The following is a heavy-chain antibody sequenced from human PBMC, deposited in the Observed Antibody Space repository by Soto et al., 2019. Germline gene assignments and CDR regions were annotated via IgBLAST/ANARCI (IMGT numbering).Heavy chain of an antibody. CDR1: GFTFSVSA. D-gene: IGHD2-2*01. CDR2: ISPDGSHQ. Sequence: QVQVVESGGGVVQPGTSLRLSCAASGFTFSVSAIHWVRQAPGKGLEGVAVISPDGSHQYYADSVRGRFTISRDNPKNTLYLQVNSLRAEDTAVYYCARPYCRSTRCYLYYYGMDVWGPGTTVTVSS. V-gene: IGHV3-30-3*01. CDR3: ARPYCRSTRCYLYYYGMDV. J-gene: IGHJ6*02.